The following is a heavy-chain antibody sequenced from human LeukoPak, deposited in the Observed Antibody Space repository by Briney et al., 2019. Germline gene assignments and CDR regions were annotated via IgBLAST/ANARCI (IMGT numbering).Heavy chain of an antibody. V-gene: IGHV4-34*01. CDR2: INHSGST. D-gene: IGHD3-9*01. CDR3: ARGVDILTGYYYYGMDV. Sequence: PSETLSLSCAVYGGSFSGYYWSWIRQPPGKGLEWIGEINHSGSTNYNPSLKSRVTISVDTSKNQFSLKLSSVTAADTAVYYCARGVDILTGYYYYGMDVWGKGTTVTVSS. J-gene: IGHJ6*04. CDR1: GGSFSGYY.